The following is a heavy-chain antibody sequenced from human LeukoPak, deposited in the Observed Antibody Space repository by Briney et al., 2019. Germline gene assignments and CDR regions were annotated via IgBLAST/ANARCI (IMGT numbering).Heavy chain of an antibody. J-gene: IGHJ6*03. Sequence: PGGSLRLSCAASGFTFSSYGMHWVRQAPGKGLEWVAFIRYDGSNKYYADSVKGRFTISRDNAKNSLYLQMNSLRAEDTAVYYCARTVGAVADPYPHYYYYYMDVWGKGTTVTVSS. CDR3: ARTVGAVADPYPHYYYYYMDV. D-gene: IGHD6-19*01. CDR2: IRYDGSNK. V-gene: IGHV3-30*02. CDR1: GFTFSSYG.